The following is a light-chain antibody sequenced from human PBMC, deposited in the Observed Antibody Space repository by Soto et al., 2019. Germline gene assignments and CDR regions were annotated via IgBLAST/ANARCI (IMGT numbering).Light chain of an antibody. Sequence: QSVLTQPPSASGTPGQRVTISCSGSSSNIGSNYVFWYQQFPGTAPKVLIYSNNQRPSGVPDRFSGSKSGTSASLAISGLRSEDEADYYCAAWDDSLSGPVFGGGTKVTDL. V-gene: IGLV1-47*02. CDR2: SNN. CDR1: SSNIGSNY. J-gene: IGLJ3*02. CDR3: AAWDDSLSGPV.